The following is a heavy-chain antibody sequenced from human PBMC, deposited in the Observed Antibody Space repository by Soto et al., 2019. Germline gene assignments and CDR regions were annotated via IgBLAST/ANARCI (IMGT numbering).Heavy chain of an antibody. D-gene: IGHD4-4*01. Sequence: GGDLRLSCAASGFPFSCYAMSWVRQAPEKGLEWVSAISGSGGSTYYADSVKGRLTISRDNTKNTLYLQMNSLRAEDTAVYYCAKPPTGAHSNYVVYGWFDPWGQGTLVTVSS. V-gene: IGHV3-23*01. CDR1: GFPFSCYA. J-gene: IGHJ5*02. CDR2: ISGSGGST. CDR3: AKPPTGAHSNYVVYGWFDP.